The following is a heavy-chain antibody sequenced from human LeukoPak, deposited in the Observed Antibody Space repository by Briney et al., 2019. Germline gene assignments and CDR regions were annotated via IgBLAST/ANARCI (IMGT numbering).Heavy chain of an antibody. CDR2: IGSKAFNYAT. V-gene: IGHV3-73*01. Sequence: GGSLRLSCAASGFTFSGCAVRWVRQAPGKGLEWVGRIGSKAFNYATVYAASVEGRFTISRDDSKHTAFLQMNSLKTEDTAVYYCTRHLDGIAAYDYWGQGSLVTVSS. CDR3: TRHLDGIAAYDY. D-gene: IGHD6-13*01. J-gene: IGHJ4*02. CDR1: GFTFSGCA.